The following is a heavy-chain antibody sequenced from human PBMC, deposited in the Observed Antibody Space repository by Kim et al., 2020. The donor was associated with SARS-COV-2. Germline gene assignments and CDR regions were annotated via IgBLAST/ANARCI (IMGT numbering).Heavy chain of an antibody. J-gene: IGHJ4*02. Sequence: VKGRFTISRANAKNSMYLQMNSLRAEDTAVYYCARGVTYYDFWSGYYFDYWGQGTLVTVSS. D-gene: IGHD3-3*01. CDR3: ARGVTYYDFWSGYYFDY. V-gene: IGHV3-21*01.